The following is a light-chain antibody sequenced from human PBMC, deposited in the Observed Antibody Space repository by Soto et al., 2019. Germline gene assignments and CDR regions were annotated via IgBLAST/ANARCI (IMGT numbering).Light chain of an antibody. J-gene: IGLJ1*01. V-gene: IGLV2-23*02. CDR3: CAYAGSSTHV. Sequence: QSALTQPASVSGSPGQSITISCTRSSSHVGSYDFVSWYQQHPGKAPKVLIYEVSKRPSGVSNRFSGSKSGNTASLTISGLQADDEADYYCCAYAGSSTHVFGTGTKLTVL. CDR1: SSHVGSYDF. CDR2: EVS.